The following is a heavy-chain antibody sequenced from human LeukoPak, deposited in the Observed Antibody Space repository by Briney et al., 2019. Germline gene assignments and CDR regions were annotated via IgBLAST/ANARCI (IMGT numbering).Heavy chain of an antibody. CDR3: ARVTYYYGSGSYLPYYYYMDV. Sequence: SVKVSCKASGGTFSRSAISWVRQAPGQGLEWMGGIIPIFGTANYAQKFQGRVTITADESTSTAYMELSSLRSEDTAVYYCARVTYYYGSGSYLPYYYYMDVWGKGTTVTISS. J-gene: IGHJ6*03. CDR1: GGTFSRSA. CDR2: IIPIFGTA. D-gene: IGHD3-10*01. V-gene: IGHV1-69*13.